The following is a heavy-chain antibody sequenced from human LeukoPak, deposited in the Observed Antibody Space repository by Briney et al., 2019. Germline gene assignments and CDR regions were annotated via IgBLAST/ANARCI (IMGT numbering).Heavy chain of an antibody. Sequence: SETLSLTCGVSGGSMSDIEWCNWVRQPPGKGLEWIGYIYYSGSTNYNPSLKSRVTISVDTSKNQFSLKLSSVTAADTAVYFCVRHVAGTCSGGTCYRFYVWGQGTTVTVSS. V-gene: IGHV4-59*08. D-gene: IGHD2-15*01. J-gene: IGHJ6*02. CDR1: GGSMSDIEW. CDR2: IYYSGST. CDR3: VRHVAGTCSGGTCYRFYV.